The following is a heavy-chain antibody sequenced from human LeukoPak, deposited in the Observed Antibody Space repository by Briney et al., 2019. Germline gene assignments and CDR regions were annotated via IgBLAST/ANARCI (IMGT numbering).Heavy chain of an antibody. J-gene: IGHJ6*02. CDR3: ARSYSSSDHYYYYGMDV. Sequence: SETLSLTCTVSGGSISSYYWNWIRQPPGKGLEWIGYINYIRTTDYNPSLKSRVTISLDTSKNRFSLKLSSVTAAGTAMYYCARSYSSSDHYYYYGMDVWGQGTTVTVSS. D-gene: IGHD6-13*01. CDR1: GGSISSYY. V-gene: IGHV4-59*08. CDR2: INYIRTT.